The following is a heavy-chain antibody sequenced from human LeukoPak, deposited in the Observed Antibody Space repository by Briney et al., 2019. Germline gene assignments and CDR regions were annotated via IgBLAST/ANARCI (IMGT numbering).Heavy chain of an antibody. J-gene: IGHJ4*02. Sequence: GGSLRLSCAASGFTFRSYSMNWVRQAPGKGLEWVANIKQDGSEKYYVDSVKGRFTISRDNAKNSLYLQMNSLRAEDTAVYYCARADGSFGSQIDYWGQGTLVTVSS. V-gene: IGHV3-7*01. CDR3: ARADGSFGSQIDY. CDR2: IKQDGSEK. D-gene: IGHD1-26*01. CDR1: GFTFRSYS.